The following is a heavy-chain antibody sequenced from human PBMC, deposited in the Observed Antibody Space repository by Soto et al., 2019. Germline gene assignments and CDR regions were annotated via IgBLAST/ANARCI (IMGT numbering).Heavy chain of an antibody. D-gene: IGHD2-15*01. V-gene: IGHV1-3*01. CDR3: ARIQWYCSGGSCPERTATDYGMDV. CDR1: AYTLTSYA. CDR2: INAGNGNT. Sequence: SVKVSREASAYTLTSYAMHWVRQAPGQRLEWMGWINAGNGNTKYSQKFQGRVTITRDTSASTAYMEPSSLRSEDTAVYYCARIQWYCSGGSCPERTATDYGMDVWGQGTTVTVSS. J-gene: IGHJ6*02.